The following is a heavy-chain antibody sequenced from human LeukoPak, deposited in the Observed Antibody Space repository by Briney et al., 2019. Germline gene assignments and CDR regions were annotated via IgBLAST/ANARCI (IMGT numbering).Heavy chain of an antibody. J-gene: IGHJ4*02. Sequence: PSETLSLTCTVSGGSISSYYWSWIRQPPGKGLEWIGYIYYSGSTNYNPSLKSRVTISVDTSKNQFSLKLSSVTAADTAMYYCAREGRGSSSPYYFDYWGQGTLVTVSS. V-gene: IGHV4-59*01. CDR3: AREGRGSSSPYYFDY. CDR1: GGSISSYY. D-gene: IGHD1-26*01. CDR2: IYYSGST.